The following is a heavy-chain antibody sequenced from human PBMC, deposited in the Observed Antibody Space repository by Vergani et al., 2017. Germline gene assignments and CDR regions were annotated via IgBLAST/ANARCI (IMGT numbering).Heavy chain of an antibody. D-gene: IGHD3-22*01. CDR2: IYSTGST. J-gene: IGHJ4*02. CDR1: FDSIRNLS. Sequence: QVQLQESVPGLVKSSETLSLTCSVSFDSIRNLSCNWICQPPGKGLEWIWYIYSTGSTHHNPSLRRRINMSVDTSKTQFSPRLNSVTAADTAMYYCARMGGYDEGDAFRIGYFDSWGPGILVTVSS. CDR3: ARMGGYDEGDAFRIGYFDS. V-gene: IGHV4-4*09.